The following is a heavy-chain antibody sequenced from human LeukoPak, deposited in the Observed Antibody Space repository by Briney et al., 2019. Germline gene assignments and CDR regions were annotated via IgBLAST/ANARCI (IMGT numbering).Heavy chain of an antibody. D-gene: IGHD2-2*01. J-gene: IGHJ4*02. CDR2: IYTSGST. CDR1: GGSISNYH. CDR3: ARDGPATFDY. Sequence: NPSETLSLTCTVSGGSISNYHWSWIRQPAGKGLEWIGRIYTSGSTNYNPSLKSRVTMSVDTSRNQFSLRLRSVNAADTAVYYCARDGPATFDYWGQGTLVTVSS. V-gene: IGHV4-4*07.